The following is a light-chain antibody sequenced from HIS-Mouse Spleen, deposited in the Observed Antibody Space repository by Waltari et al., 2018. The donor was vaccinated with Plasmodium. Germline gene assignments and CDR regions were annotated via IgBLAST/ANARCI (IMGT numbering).Light chain of an antibody. J-gene: IGKJ3*01. CDR3: QQYNNWSFT. CDR1: QSVSSN. CDR2: GAS. Sequence: EIVMTHSPATLSVSPGERATLSCMASQSVSSNLAWYQQKPGQAPRLLIYGASTRATGIPARFSGSASGTEFTLTISSLQSEDSAVYYCQQYNNWSFTFGPGTKVDIK. V-gene: IGKV3-15*01.